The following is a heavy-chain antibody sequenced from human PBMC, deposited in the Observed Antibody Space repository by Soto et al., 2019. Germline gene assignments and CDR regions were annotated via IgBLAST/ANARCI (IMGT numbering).Heavy chain of an antibody. Sequence: EVQLVESGGGLVQPGGSLRLSCAASGFTLSSHSMNWVRQAPDKGLQWVSHITGSTGTVFYTESVKGRFTISRDNAKNSLYLQMNSLRDEDTAVYYCARDLVYTGSYFNMDVWGQGTTVTVSS. J-gene: IGHJ6*02. CDR3: ARDLVYTGSYFNMDV. CDR1: GFTLSSHS. D-gene: IGHD1-26*01. CDR2: ITGSTGTV. V-gene: IGHV3-48*02.